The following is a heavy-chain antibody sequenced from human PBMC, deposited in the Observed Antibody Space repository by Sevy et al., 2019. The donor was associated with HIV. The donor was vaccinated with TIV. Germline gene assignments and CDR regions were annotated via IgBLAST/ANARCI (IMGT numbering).Heavy chain of an antibody. J-gene: IGHJ4*02. Sequence: SETLSLTCVVSSSSISSGYWWDWFRRPPGKGLEWIGASHYSGNTQYSPSLKSRVTVSADTSKNQFSLRLTSMTAADTAVYYCASHDWGREDYWGQGTLVTVSS. CDR1: SSSISSGYW. CDR2: SHYSGNT. D-gene: IGHD7-27*01. CDR3: ASHDWGREDY. V-gene: IGHV4-38-2*01.